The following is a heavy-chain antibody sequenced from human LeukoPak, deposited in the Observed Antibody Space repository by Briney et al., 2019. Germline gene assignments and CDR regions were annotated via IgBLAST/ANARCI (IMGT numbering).Heavy chain of an antibody. CDR3: AKDPGYDSSGYYFGVDY. V-gene: IGHV3-30*18. J-gene: IGHJ4*02. CDR1: GFTFSSYG. CDR2: ISYDRSNK. Sequence: GGSLRLSCAASGFTFSSYGMHWVRQAPGKGLEWVAVISYDRSNKYYADSVKGRFTISRDNSKNTLYLQMNSLRAEDTAVYYCAKDPGYDSSGYYFGVDYWGQGTLVTVSS. D-gene: IGHD3-22*01.